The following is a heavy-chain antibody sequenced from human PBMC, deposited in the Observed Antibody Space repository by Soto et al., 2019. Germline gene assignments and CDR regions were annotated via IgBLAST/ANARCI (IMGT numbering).Heavy chain of an antibody. V-gene: IGHV3-11*01. CDR1: GFTFSDYD. CDR3: ARDPQGIAADHSYYYGMGV. D-gene: IGHD6-25*01. CDR2: TSSSGSTI. J-gene: IGHJ6*02. Sequence: QVELVESGGGLAKPGGSLRLSCAASGFTFSDYDMSWIRQAPGKGLEWVSYTSSSGSTIYYADSVKGRFTMSRDNAKNSMYLHMDSLRVEDTAVYYCARDPQGIAADHSYYYGMGVWGQGTTVTVSS.